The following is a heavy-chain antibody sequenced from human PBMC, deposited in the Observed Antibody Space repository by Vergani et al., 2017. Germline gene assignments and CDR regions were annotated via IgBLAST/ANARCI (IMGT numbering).Heavy chain of an antibody. D-gene: IGHD5-24*01. Sequence: EVQLVQSGAEVKKPGESLKISCKGSGFSFSTYWIGWVRQMPGKGLEWMGLIFPGDSQIRSSLSFQGRVTISADKSISTAYLQWSSLKASDTAMYYCARLGEGRWLQLRWFDPWGQGTLVTVSS. J-gene: IGHJ5*02. CDR2: IFPGDSQI. CDR3: ARLGEGRWLQLRWFDP. CDR1: GFSFSTYW. V-gene: IGHV5-51*01.